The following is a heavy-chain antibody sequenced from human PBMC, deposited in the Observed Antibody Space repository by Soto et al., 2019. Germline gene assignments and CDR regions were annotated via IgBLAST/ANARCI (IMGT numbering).Heavy chain of an antibody. J-gene: IGHJ4*02. CDR2: ISAYNGNT. CDR1: GYTFTSYG. CDR3: ARDLTGTPVY. Sequence: QVQLVQSGAEVKKPGASVKVSCKASGYTFTSYGISWVRQAPGKGLEWMGWISAYNGNTTYAQKLQGRVTLNTDTSTSTASMELRSLRSDDTAVYFCARDLTGTPVYWGQGTLVTVSS. V-gene: IGHV1-18*01. D-gene: IGHD3-9*01.